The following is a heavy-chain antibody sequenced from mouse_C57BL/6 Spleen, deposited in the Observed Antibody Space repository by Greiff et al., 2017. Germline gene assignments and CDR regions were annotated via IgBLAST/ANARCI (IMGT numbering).Heavy chain of an antibody. CDR1: GYTFTSYW. V-gene: IGHV1-64*01. CDR3: ARGGYSMYYAMDY. D-gene: IGHD2-3*01. Sequence: VQLQQPGAELVKPGASVKLSCKASGYTFTSYWMHWVKQRPGQGLAWIGMIHPNSGSTNYNEKFKSKATLTVDKSSSTAYMKLSSLTSEDSAVYYCARGGYSMYYAMDYWGQGTSVTVSS. J-gene: IGHJ4*01. CDR2: IHPNSGST.